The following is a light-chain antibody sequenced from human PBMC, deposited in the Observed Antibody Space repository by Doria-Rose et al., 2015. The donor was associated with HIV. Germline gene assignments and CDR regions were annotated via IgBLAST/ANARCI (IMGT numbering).Light chain of an antibody. CDR1: QSFSSTY. CDR3: HQYGTSWT. J-gene: IGKJ1*01. CDR2: DGS. V-gene: IGKV3-20*01. Sequence: TQSPGTLSLSPGERATLSCRASQSFSSTYLAWYLQKPAQATSLRIYDGSTRATRIPDRSSASASGTDFTLTINRLEPEDFALYYCHQYGTSWTFGQGTKVEI.